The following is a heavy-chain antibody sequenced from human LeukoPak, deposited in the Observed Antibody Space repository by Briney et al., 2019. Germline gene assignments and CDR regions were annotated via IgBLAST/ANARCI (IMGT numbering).Heavy chain of an antibody. D-gene: IGHD6-19*01. CDR1: GFTFFDYD. CDR3: ARGGIQVSGIDEFDY. Sequence: GGSLRLSCAASGFTFFDYDMHWVRQVMGKGLKWVSAIGIRGDTHYSGSVKGRFTISRENAESSLYLQMNSLRAEDTAVYYCARGGIQVSGIDEFDYWGQGTLVTVSS. V-gene: IGHV3-13*01. J-gene: IGHJ4*02. CDR2: IGIRGDT.